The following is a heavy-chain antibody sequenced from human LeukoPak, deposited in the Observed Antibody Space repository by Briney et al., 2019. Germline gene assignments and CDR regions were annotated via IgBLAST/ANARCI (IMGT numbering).Heavy chain of an antibody. D-gene: IGHD2-21*02. CDR2: ISYEGSIK. CDR1: GFTFSSYG. V-gene: IGHV3-30*18. Sequence: PGGSLRLSCAASGFTFSSYGMHWVRRAPAKGLEWVALISYEGSIKHYADSVKGRFTISRDNSKNTLYLQMNSLRAEDTAVYYCAKDGWAYCGGDCYLLFDYWGQGTLVTVSS. J-gene: IGHJ4*02. CDR3: AKDGWAYCGGDCYLLFDY.